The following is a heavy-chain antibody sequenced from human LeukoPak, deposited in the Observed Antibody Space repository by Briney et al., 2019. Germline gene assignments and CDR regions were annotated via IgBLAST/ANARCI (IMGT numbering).Heavy chain of an antibody. CDR2: TFYRSKWYN. CDR3: ARTSTAYSSSWYSAFDY. Sequence: SQTLSLTCAISGDSVSSDSAAWNWIRQSPSRGLEWLGRTFYRSKWYNDYAVSVKSRITINPDTSKNQFSLQLNSVTPEDTAVYYCARTSTAYSSSWYSAFDYWGQGTLVTVSS. V-gene: IGHV6-1*01. CDR1: GDSVSSDSAA. D-gene: IGHD6-13*01. J-gene: IGHJ4*02.